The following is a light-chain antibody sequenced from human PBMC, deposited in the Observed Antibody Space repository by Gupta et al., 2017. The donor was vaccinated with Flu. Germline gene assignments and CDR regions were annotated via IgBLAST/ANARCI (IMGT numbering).Light chain of an antibody. CDR1: SSDVGGYNY. CDR2: EVS. V-gene: IGLV2-14*01. J-gene: IGLJ3*02. Sequence: ALTQSASVSGSPGQSIIISCTATSSDVGGYNYVSWYQQHPGKAPKLLIYEVSNRPSGVSDRFSGSKSGNTASLTISGLQAEDEADYYCSSYTDSSTLKGVFGGGTKLTVL. CDR3: SSYTDSSTLKGV.